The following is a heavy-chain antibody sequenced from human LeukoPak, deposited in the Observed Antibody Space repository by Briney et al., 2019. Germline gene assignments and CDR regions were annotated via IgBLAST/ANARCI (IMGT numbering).Heavy chain of an antibody. CDR1: EFTFSKAW. D-gene: IGHD3-10*01. CDR3: TADLYYAALIINY. V-gene: IGHV3-15*01. J-gene: IGHJ4*02. Sequence: PGGSLRLSCTASEFTFSKAWMSWVRQAPGKGLEWVGRIKSKSDGGTTDYAVPVNARFTISRDDSKNTLYLQLNSLRTEDTAVYYCTADLYYAALIINYWGQGTLVTVSS. CDR2: IKSKSDGGTT.